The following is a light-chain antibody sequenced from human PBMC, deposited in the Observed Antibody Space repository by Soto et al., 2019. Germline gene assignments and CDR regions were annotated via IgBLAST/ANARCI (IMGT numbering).Light chain of an antibody. Sequence: ETVLTQSPGTVSLSPGARAILSCRTSENVNNDRLAWYQQKPGQSPRPLIYGVFNSAPGIPGRFCGSGSGAYFTLTTRGLEPEYSGVYYLLLYDGSPGTCGLGTKVAIK. CDR2: GVF. CDR3: LLYDGSPGT. J-gene: IGKJ1*01. V-gene: IGKV3-20*01. CDR1: ENVNNDR.